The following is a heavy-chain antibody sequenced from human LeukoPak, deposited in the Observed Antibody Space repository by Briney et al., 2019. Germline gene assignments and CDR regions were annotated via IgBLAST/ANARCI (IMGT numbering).Heavy chain of an antibody. D-gene: IGHD6-13*01. CDR3: SRDHSSSCQLLDY. V-gene: IGHV1-18*01. CDR2: ISVYNGDT. Sequence: ASVKVSCKASGYTFTNFGISWVRQAPGQGLEWMGWISVYNGDTNFAQKLQGRVTMTTDTSTTTAYMELRNLRSDDTAMYYCSRDHSSSCQLLDYWGQGTLVTVSS. J-gene: IGHJ4*02. CDR1: GYTFTNFG.